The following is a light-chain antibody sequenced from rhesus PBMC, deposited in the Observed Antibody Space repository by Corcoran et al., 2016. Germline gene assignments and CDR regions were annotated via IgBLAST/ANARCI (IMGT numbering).Light chain of an antibody. CDR1: QGIGNN. Sequence: DIQMTQSPSSLSASVGDTVTITCQASQGIGNNLNWYQQKTGKAPKLLIHAASSLQSGIPSRFSGSGSGTGYPLTIRSLQPEDFATYYCQQDYSYAPLTFGGGTKVEIK. CDR3: QQDYSYAPLT. CDR2: AAS. J-gene: IGKJ4*01. V-gene: IGKV1S9*01.